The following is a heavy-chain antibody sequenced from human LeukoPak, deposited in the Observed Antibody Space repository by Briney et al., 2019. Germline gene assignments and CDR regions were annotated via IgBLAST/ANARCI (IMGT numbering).Heavy chain of an antibody. V-gene: IGHV1-69*04. J-gene: IGHJ4*02. CDR2: IIPILGIA. CDR1: GGTFSSYA. D-gene: IGHD5-18*01. CDR3: ARVGQLWSIDY. Sequence: ASVKVSCKASGGTFSSYAISWVRQAPGQGLEWMGRIIPILGIANYAQKFQGRVTITADKSTSTAYMELSSLRSEDTAVYYCARVGQLWSIDYWGQGTLVTVSS.